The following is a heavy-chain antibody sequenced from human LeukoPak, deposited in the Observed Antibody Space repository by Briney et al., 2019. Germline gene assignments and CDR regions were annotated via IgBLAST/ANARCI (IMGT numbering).Heavy chain of an antibody. J-gene: IGHJ4*02. CDR3: AKDDAWLQYND. CDR1: GFTFSTYG. CDR2: ISGRADLT. D-gene: IGHD5-24*01. V-gene: IGHV3-23*01. Sequence: PGGSLRLSCAASGFTFSTYGITWVRQAPGKGLEWVSAISGRADLTFYADSVKGRFTISRDNSKNTLYLQINSLGDEDTAVYYCAKDDAWLQYNDWGQGTLVTVSS.